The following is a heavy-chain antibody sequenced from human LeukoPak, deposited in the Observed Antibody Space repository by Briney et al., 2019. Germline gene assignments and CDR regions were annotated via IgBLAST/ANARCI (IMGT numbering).Heavy chain of an antibody. CDR3: ARGSIAGQFDY. CDR1: GYSFSNYW. V-gene: IGHV5-51*01. J-gene: IGHJ4*02. CDR2: IYPHDSDI. D-gene: IGHD6-6*01. Sequence: GESLKISCMGSGYSFSNYWIGWVRQRPGKGLEWMGMIYPHDSDIRYSPAFQGQVTISADESRSSVYLQWSSLKASDTAMYYCARGSIAGQFDYWGQGSLVTVSS.